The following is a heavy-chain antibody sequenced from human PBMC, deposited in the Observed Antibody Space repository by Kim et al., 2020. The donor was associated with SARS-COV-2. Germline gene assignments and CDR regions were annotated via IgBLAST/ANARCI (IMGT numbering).Heavy chain of an antibody. V-gene: IGHV3-43*01. J-gene: IGHJ6*03. CDR3: AKDRYYYYYMDV. Sequence: YYADSVKGRFTISRDNSKNSLYLQMNSLRTEDTALYYCAKDRYYYYYMDVWGKGTTVTVSS.